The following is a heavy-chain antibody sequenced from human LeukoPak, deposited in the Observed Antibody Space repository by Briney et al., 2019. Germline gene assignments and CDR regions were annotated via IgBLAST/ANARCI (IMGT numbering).Heavy chain of an antibody. V-gene: IGHV4-61*01. J-gene: IGHJ4*02. CDR1: GVSVSSGSYY. CDR2: IYYSGST. Sequence: SETLSLTCTVSGVSVSSGSYYWSWIRQPPGKGLEWIGYIYYSGSTNYNPSLKSRVTISIDTSKNQFSLKLSSVTAADTAVYYCARDRVRGSSNPYFDYWGQGTLVTVSS. D-gene: IGHD1-26*01. CDR3: ARDRVRGSSNPYFDY.